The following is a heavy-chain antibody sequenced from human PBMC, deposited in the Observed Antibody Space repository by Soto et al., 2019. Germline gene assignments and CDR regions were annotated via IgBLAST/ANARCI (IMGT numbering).Heavy chain of an antibody. CDR2: ISYDGSNK. V-gene: IGHV3-30-3*01. D-gene: IGHD6-6*01. J-gene: IGHJ6*02. Sequence: QVQLVESGGGVVQPGRSLRLSCAASGFTFRTYAMHWVRQAPGKGLEWVALISYDGSNKYYADSVKGRFTISRDNSKNTVSLQMSSLRAEDTAVYYCARDSSSSLGYHYGMDVWGQGTTVTVSS. CDR3: ARDSSSSLGYHYGMDV. CDR1: GFTFRTYA.